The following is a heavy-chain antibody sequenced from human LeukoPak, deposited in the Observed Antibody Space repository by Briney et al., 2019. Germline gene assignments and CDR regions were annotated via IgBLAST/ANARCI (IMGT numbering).Heavy chain of an antibody. CDR2: INPNSGGT. Sequence: ASVKVSCKASGYTFTGYYMHWVRQAPGQGLEWMGWINPNSGGTNYAQKFQGRVTMTRDTSISTAYMELSRLRSDDTAVYYCARGSLAAAGTGDYWGQGTPVTVSS. D-gene: IGHD6-13*01. CDR1: GYTFTGYY. J-gene: IGHJ4*02. CDR3: ARGSLAAAGTGDY. V-gene: IGHV1-2*02.